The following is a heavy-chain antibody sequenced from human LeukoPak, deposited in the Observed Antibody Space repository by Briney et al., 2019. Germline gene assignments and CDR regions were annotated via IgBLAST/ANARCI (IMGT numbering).Heavy chain of an antibody. CDR2: IYYSGST. D-gene: IGHD2-21*01. CDR3: ARDEGGDINAFDI. CDR1: GGSISSYY. J-gene: IGHJ3*02. V-gene: IGHV4-59*01. Sequence: PSETLSLTCTVSGGSISSYYWSWIRQPPGEGLEWIGYIYYSGSTNYNPSLKSRVTISVDTSKNQFSLKLSSVTAADTAVYYCARDEGGDINAFDIWGQGTMVTVSS.